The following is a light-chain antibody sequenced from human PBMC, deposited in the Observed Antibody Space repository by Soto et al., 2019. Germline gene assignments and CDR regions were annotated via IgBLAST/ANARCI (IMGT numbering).Light chain of an antibody. CDR1: QTVSRS. Sequence: EVVLTQSPATLSVSPGERATLSCRASQTVSRSLAWYQQKPGQAPRLLIYGASMRATGVPDRFSGSWSGTDFTLTISSLQSEDFAVYYCQQYIDWPPYTFGQGTKVEIK. V-gene: IGKV3-15*01. J-gene: IGKJ2*01. CDR3: QQYIDWPPYT. CDR2: GAS.